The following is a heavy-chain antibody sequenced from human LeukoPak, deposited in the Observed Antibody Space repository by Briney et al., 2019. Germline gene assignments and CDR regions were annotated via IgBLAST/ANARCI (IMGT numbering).Heavy chain of an antibody. CDR1: GFTFSSYA. CDR3: ARAGELRYMDV. V-gene: IGHV3-30*04. CDR2: ISYDGSNK. D-gene: IGHD3-16*01. Sequence: PGGSLRLSCAASGFTFSSYAMHWVRQAPGKGLEWVAVISYDGSNKYYADSLKGRFTISRDNAKNSLFLQMSSLRADDTAIYYCARAGELRYMDVWGKGTAVTVSS. J-gene: IGHJ6*03.